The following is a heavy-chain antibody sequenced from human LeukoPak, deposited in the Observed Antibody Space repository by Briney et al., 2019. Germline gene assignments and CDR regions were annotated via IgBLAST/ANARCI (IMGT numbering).Heavy chain of an antibody. CDR3: ARDNSVRDEAWWFNP. J-gene: IGHJ5*02. CDR1: GYTFTSNY. D-gene: IGHD5-24*01. Sequence: ASVKVSCKAFGYTFTSNYMHWVRQAPGHRPEWMGVISPSGGSTTYAQKFQGRVTLTRDISTSTDYLELSSLRSEDTAVYYCARDNSVRDEAWWFNPWGQGTLVTVSS. V-gene: IGHV1-46*01. CDR2: ISPSGGST.